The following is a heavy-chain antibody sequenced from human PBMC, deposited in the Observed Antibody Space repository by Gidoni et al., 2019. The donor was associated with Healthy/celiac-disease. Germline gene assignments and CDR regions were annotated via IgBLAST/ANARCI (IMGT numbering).Heavy chain of an antibody. CDR2: IYYSGST. D-gene: IGHD6-25*01. V-gene: IGHV4-31*03. CDR1: GCSISSCGYY. J-gene: IGHJ6*02. CDR3: ARVKSGPYYYYGMDV. Sequence: QVQLQESGPGLVKPSQTLSLTCTVSGCSISSCGYYWSWIRQHPGKGLEWIGYIYYSGSTYYNPSLKSRVTISVDTSKNQFSLKLSSVTAADTAVYYCARVKSGPYYYYGMDVWGQGTTVTVSS.